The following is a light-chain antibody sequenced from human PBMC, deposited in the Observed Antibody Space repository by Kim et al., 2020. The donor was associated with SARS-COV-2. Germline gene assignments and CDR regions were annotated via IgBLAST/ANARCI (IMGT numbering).Light chain of an antibody. CDR2: AAS. Sequence: SPGHSATLSCRASQSVTSSYLAGYQQTPGQAPRLLIYAASSRATGIPDRFSGSGSGTDFTLTISRLEPEDFAVYYCQQYSSSPPYTFGQGTKLEI. J-gene: IGKJ2*01. CDR1: QSVTSSY. V-gene: IGKV3-20*01. CDR3: QQYSSSPPYT.